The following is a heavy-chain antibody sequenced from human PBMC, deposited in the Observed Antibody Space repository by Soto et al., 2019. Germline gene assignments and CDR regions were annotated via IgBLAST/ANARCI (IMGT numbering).Heavy chain of an antibody. D-gene: IGHD2-15*01. Sequence: QVQLVQSGAEVKKPGSSVKVSCKASGGTFSSYAISWVRQAPGQGLEWMGGIIPIFGTANYAQKFQGSVTITADESTSTAYMELSSLRSEDTAVYYCARGRRSRYCSGGSCYWYNWFDPWGQGTLVTVSS. J-gene: IGHJ5*02. CDR2: IIPIFGTA. CDR3: ARGRRSRYCSGGSCYWYNWFDP. CDR1: GGTFSSYA. V-gene: IGHV1-69*01.